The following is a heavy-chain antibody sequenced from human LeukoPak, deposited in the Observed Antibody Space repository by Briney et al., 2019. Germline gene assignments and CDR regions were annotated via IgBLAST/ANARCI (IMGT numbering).Heavy chain of an antibody. Sequence: ASVKVSCKASGYTFTTYTITWVRHAPGQGLEWMGWISAYNGNTNYAQKLQGRVTMTTDTSTSTAYMELRSLRSDDTAVYYCARDRYYYDSSDFHYGDYWGQGTLVTVSS. CDR2: ISAYNGNT. CDR1: GYTFTTYT. CDR3: ARDRYYYDSSDFHYGDY. D-gene: IGHD3-22*01. J-gene: IGHJ4*02. V-gene: IGHV1-18*01.